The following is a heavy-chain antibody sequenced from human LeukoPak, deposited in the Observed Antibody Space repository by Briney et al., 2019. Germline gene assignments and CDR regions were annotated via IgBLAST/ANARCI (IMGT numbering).Heavy chain of an antibody. CDR3: AKSGYSYGYGVDY. Sequence: GGSLRLSCAASGFTFTTYGMNWVRQAPGKGLEWVSGVTPSGDPTYYADSVKGRFTISRDNSKNTLYLQMNSLRAEDTAVYYCAKSGYSYGYGVDYWGQGTLVTVSS. V-gene: IGHV3-23*01. D-gene: IGHD5-18*01. CDR2: VTPSGDPT. J-gene: IGHJ4*02. CDR1: GFTFTTYG.